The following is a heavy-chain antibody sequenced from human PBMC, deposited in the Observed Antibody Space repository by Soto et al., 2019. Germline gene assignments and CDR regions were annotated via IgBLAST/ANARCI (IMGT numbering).Heavy chain of an antibody. CDR3: AKNLSPVYGDRYYFDY. CDR1: GFTFSSYG. CDR2: ISYDGSNK. J-gene: IGHJ4*02. D-gene: IGHD4-17*01. V-gene: IGHV3-30*18. Sequence: QVQLVESGGGVVQPGRSLRLSCAASGFTFSSYGMHWVRQAPGKGLEWVAVISYDGSNKYYADSVKGRFTISRDNSKNTLYLQMNSLRAEDTAVYYCAKNLSPVYGDRYYFDYWGQGTLVTVSS.